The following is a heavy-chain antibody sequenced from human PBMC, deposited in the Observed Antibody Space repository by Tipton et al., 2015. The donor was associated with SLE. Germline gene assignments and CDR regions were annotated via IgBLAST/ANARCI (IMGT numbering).Heavy chain of an antibody. CDR1: GGSFSGYY. V-gene: IGHV4-34*01. D-gene: IGHD3-10*01. J-gene: IGHJ2*01. CDR2: INHSGST. CDR3: ARHVRSPYGSGSIWFSHFDL. Sequence: TLSLTCTVYGGSFSGYYWSWIRQPPGKGLEWIGEINHSGSTNYNPSLKSRVTISVDTSKNQFSLKLSSVTAADTAIYYCARHVRSPYGSGSIWFSHFDLWGRGTLVTVSS.